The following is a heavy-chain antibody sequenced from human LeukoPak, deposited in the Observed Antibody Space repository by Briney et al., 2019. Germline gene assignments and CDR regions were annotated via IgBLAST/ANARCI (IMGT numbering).Heavy chain of an antibody. Sequence: SETLSLTCTVSGGSISGYYWSWIRQPPGKGLEWIGEINHSGSTNYNPSLKSRVTISVDTSKNQFSLKLSSVTAADTAVYYCARGGNGRDYYDSSGYYRPAKTFDYWGQGTLVTVST. CDR3: ARGGNGRDYYDSSGYYRPAKTFDY. CDR2: INHSGST. CDR1: GGSISGYY. J-gene: IGHJ4*02. D-gene: IGHD3-22*01. V-gene: IGHV4-34*01.